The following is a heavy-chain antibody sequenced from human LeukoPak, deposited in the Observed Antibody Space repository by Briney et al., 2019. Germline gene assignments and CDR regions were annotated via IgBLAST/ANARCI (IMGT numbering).Heavy chain of an antibody. D-gene: IGHD6-6*01. J-gene: IGHJ4*02. Sequence: SETLSLTCTVSGGSISSSSYYWGWLRQPPGKGLEWIGSIYYSGSTYYNPSLKSRVTISVDTSKNQFSLKLSSVTAADTAVYYCARVGPLAYSSSSGAFDYWGQGTLVTVSS. V-gene: IGHV4-39*01. CDR2: IYYSGST. CDR1: GGSISSSSYY. CDR3: ARVGPLAYSSSSGAFDY.